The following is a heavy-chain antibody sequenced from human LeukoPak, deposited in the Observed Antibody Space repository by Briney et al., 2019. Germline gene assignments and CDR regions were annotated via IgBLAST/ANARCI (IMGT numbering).Heavy chain of an antibody. V-gene: IGHV1-18*01. CDR1: GYTFSSYG. J-gene: IGHJ3*01. CDR3: ARDRYSFAIGGEDAFDV. D-gene: IGHD3-16*01. Sequence: GASVKLSCKASGYTFSSYGISWVRQAPGQGLEWMAWISAYNGNTNSAQKFQDRVTATTDTSTSTAYIELRSLRPDDTGVYFCARDRYSFAIGGEDAFDVWGQGTMVIVSS. CDR2: ISAYNGNT.